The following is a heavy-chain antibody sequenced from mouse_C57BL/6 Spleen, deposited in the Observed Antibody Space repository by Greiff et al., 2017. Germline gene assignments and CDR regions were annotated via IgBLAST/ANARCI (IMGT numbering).Heavy chain of an antibody. D-gene: IGHD3-2*02. J-gene: IGHJ1*03. CDR2: IDPETGGT. V-gene: IGHV1-15*01. CDR3: TIRAYWYFDV. CDR1: GYTFTDYE. Sequence: VQVVESGAELVRPGASVTLSCKASGYTFTDYEMHWVKQTPVHGLEWIGAIDPETGGTAYNQKFKGKAILTADKSSSTAYMELRSLASEDSAVYYCTIRAYWYFDVWGKGTTVTVSS.